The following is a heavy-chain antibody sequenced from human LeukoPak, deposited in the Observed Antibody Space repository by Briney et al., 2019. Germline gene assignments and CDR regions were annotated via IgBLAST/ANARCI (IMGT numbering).Heavy chain of an antibody. CDR3: AKATGYLL. CDR1: GFTFSSCA. J-gene: IGHJ4*02. CDR2: ISNSDYST. D-gene: IGHD1-14*01. V-gene: IGHV3-23*01. Sequence: GGSLRLSCAASGFTFSSCAMSWVRQAPGKGLEWVSTISNSDYSTYYADSVKGRFTISRANSENTLYLQMNNLRAEDTAVYYCAKATGYLLWGQGTLVTVSS.